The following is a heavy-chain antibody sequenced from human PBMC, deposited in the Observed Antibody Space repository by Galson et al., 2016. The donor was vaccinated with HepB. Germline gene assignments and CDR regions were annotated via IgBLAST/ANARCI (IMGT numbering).Heavy chain of an antibody. CDR1: GFSLSTSGMC. J-gene: IGHJ3*01. D-gene: IGHD3-10*01. CDR3: ARSGGRPMWKYGWGIEALDV. Sequence: PALVKPTQTLTLTCTFSGFSLSTSGMCVSWIRQPPGKALEWLALIDWDDDKYYSPSLTTRLTISKDTSKNQVVLTVTNMDSVDTATYYCARSGGRPMWKYGWGIEALDVWGQGTLVPVS. V-gene: IGHV2-70*13. CDR2: IDWDDDK.